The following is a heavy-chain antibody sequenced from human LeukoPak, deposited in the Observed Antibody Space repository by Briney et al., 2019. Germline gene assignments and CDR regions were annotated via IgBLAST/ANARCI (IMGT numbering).Heavy chain of an antibody. CDR3: ARHGPRGRAHFDY. J-gene: IGHJ4*02. CDR2: INHSGST. V-gene: IGHV4-34*01. D-gene: IGHD3-16*01. Sequence: SETLSLTCAVYGGSFSGYYWSWIRQPPGKGLEWIGEINHSGSTNYNPSLKSRVTISVDTSKNQFSLKLSSVTAADTAVYYCARHGPRGRAHFDYWGQGTLVTVSS. CDR1: GGSFSGYY.